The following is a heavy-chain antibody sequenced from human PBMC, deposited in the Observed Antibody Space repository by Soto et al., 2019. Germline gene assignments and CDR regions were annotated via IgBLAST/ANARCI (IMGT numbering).Heavy chain of an antibody. V-gene: IGHV5-10-1*01. J-gene: IGHJ6*02. CDR1: GYSFTSYW. CDR2: IDPSDSYT. Sequence: WESLKISCKASGYSFTSYWISWVRQMPGKGLEWMGRIDPSDSYTNYSPSFQGHVTISADKSISTAYLQWSSLKASDTAMYYCARRHGYYYYGMDVWGQGTTVTVSS. CDR3: ARRHGYYYYGMDV.